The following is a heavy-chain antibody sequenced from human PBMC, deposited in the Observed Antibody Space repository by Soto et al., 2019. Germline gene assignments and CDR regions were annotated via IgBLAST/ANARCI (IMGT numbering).Heavy chain of an antibody. J-gene: IGHJ2*01. CDR3: ARDRLGSSWYFGWYFDL. CDR2: IYSGGST. Sequence: EVQLVESGGGLVQPGGSLRLSCAASGFTVSSNYMSWVRQAPGKGLEWVSVIYSGGSTYYADSVKGRFTISRHNSKNTLYLQRNSLRAEDTAVYYCARDRLGSSWYFGWYFDLWGRGTLVTVSS. D-gene: IGHD6-13*01. V-gene: IGHV3-53*04. CDR1: GFTVSSNY.